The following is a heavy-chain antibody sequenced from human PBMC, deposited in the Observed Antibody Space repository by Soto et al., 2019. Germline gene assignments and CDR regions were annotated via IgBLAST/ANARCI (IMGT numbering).Heavy chain of an antibody. CDR2: ISGSVGST. V-gene: IGHV3-23*01. CDR3: ARRGSGSYYDY. D-gene: IGHD1-26*01. J-gene: IGHJ4*02. CDR1: GFTFSRDA. Sequence: EVQLLDSGGGLVQPGGSLRLSCAASGFTFSRDAMRWVRQAPGKGLASVSAISGSVGSTYYADSVKGRLTIPRDNSKNTLYLQMNSRRAEDTAVYYFARRGSGSYYDYWGQGTLVIVSS.